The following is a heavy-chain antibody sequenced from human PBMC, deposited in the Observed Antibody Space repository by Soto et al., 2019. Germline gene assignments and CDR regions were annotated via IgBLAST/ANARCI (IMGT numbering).Heavy chain of an antibody. CDR2: INPNSGGT. CDR1: GYTFTGYY. J-gene: IGHJ6*02. V-gene: IGHV1-2*04. CDR3: AREAVSSLYYYYGMDV. D-gene: IGHD6-6*01. Sequence: ASVKVSCKASGYTFTGYYMHRVRQAPGQGLEWMGWINPNSGGTNYAQKFQGWVTMTRGTSISTAYMELSRLRSDDTAVYYCAREAVSSLYYYYGMDVWGQGTTVTVSS.